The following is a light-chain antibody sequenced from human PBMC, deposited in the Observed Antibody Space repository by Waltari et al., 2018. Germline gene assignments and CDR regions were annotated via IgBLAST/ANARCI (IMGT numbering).Light chain of an antibody. J-gene: IGLJ2*01. V-gene: IGLV3-19*01. CDR1: SLRSYF. Sequence: SSELTQEPAVSVALGHTVRITCQGDSLRSYFATWFQQKPGQAPILVIDAKNNRPSGIPDRFSASSSGNTASLTITGAQAEDEADFYCASRDSSGNHVVFGGGTTLTVL. CDR2: AKN. CDR3: ASRDSSGNHVV.